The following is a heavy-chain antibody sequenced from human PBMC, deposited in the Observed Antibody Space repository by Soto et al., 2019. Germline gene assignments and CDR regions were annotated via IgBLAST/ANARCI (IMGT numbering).Heavy chain of an antibody. J-gene: IGHJ6*02. Sequence: GESLKISCNGSGYTFSNYWISWVRQMPGKGLEWMGTIYPGDSDTTYSPSFQGQVTISADKSISTAYLSWTSLKASDTAMYYCATRDSWSGYSLYGMDVWGQGTTVTVSS. CDR1: GYTFSNYW. V-gene: IGHV5-51*01. CDR2: IYPGDSDT. D-gene: IGHD3-3*01. CDR3: ATRDSWSGYSLYGMDV.